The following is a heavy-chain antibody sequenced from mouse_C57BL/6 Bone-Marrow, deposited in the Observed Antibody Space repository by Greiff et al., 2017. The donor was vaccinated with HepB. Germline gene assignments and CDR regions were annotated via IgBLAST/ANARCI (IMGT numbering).Heavy chain of an antibody. CDR3: ARWVSAVVATDY. CDR2: IYPRSGNT. J-gene: IGHJ2*01. D-gene: IGHD1-1*01. Sequence: VHLVESGAELARPGASVKLSCKASGYTFTSYGISWVKQRTGQGLEWIGEIYPRSGNTYYNEKFKGKATLTADTTSSTAYMELRSLTSEDSAVYFCARWVSAVVATDYWGQGTTLTVSS. V-gene: IGHV1-81*01. CDR1: GYTFTSYG.